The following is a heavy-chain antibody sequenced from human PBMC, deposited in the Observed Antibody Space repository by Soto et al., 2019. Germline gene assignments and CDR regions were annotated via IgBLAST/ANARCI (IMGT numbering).Heavy chain of an antibody. CDR3: ASDHYYSQYYYGMEV. CDR1: GYSFTSYW. CDR2: IDPSDSYT. J-gene: IGHJ6*02. D-gene: IGHD3-10*01. Sequence: RGESLKISCKGAGYSFTSYWISLLRQIPWKGLEWMGRIDPSDSYTNYSPSFQGHVTISADKSISTAYMQWSSLKASDTAMYYCASDHYYSQYYYGMEVWGQGTTVTVSS. V-gene: IGHV5-10-1*01.